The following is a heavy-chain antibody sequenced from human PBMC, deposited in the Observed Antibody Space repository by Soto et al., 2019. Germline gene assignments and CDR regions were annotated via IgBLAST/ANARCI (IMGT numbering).Heavy chain of an antibody. J-gene: IGHJ3*02. CDR2: IVNDGSEK. V-gene: IGHV3-33*01. D-gene: IGHD1-1*01. CDR3: ARDDAFQNENGFDI. CDR1: GFTFSKYG. Sequence: ESGGGVVQPGRSLRLSCAASGFTFSKYGFHWVRQAPGKGLEWVAVIVNDGSEKYHADSVEGRFTISRDNSKDTLFLQMNSLRAEDTAVYYCARDDAFQNENGFDIWGQGTMVTVSS.